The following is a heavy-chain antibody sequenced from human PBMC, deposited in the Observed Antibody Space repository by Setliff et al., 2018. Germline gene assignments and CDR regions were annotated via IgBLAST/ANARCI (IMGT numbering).Heavy chain of an antibody. J-gene: IGHJ5*02. V-gene: IGHV1-69*13. CDR1: GGILSTYS. CDR2: IIPMFGTT. Sequence: ASVKVSCKASGGILSTYSFSWVRQAPGQGLEWMGGIIPMFGTTNYAQSFQGRLTITADESTSTAYMELRSLRSDDTAVYYCARVELRRAAAGFNYFDPWGQGTPVTVSS. CDR3: ARVELRRAAAGFNYFDP. D-gene: IGHD6-13*01.